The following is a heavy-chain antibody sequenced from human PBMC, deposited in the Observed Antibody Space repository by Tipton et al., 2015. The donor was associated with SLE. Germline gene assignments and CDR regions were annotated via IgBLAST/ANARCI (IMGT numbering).Heavy chain of an antibody. Sequence: SLRLSCAASGFTFSSYAMSWVRQAPGKGLEWVSAISGSGGSTYYADSVKGRFTISRDNSKNTLYLQMNILRAEDTAVYYCAKVSGLNGDWYFDLWGRGTLVTVSS. CDR3: AKVSGLNGDWYFDL. J-gene: IGHJ2*01. CDR1: GFTFSSYA. D-gene: IGHD3-10*01. CDR2: ISGSGGST. V-gene: IGHV3-23*01.